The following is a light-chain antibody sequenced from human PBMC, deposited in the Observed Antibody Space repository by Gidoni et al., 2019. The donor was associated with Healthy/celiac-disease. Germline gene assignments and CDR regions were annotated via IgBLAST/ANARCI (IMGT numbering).Light chain of an antibody. V-gene: IGKV4-1*01. Sequence: DIVMTQSPDSLAVSLGEGATINCKSSKSVLYSSNNKHYLAWYQQKPGQPPKLLIYWASTRESGVPDRFSGSGSGTDFSLPISSLQAEDVAVYYCQQYYSTPPLTFGGGTKVEIK. CDR3: QQYYSTPPLT. J-gene: IGKJ4*01. CDR1: KSVLYSSNNKHY. CDR2: WAS.